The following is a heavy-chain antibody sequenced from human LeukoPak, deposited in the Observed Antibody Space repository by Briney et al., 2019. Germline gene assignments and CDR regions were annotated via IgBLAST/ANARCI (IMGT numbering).Heavy chain of an antibody. CDR2: INHSGST. V-gene: IGHV4-34*01. Sequence: PGGSLRLSCAASGFTFSSYSMNWVRQAPGKGLEWIGEINHSGSTNYNPSLKSRVTISVDTSKNQFSLKLSSVTAADTAVYYCARDSVGGWYHFDYWGQGTLVTVSS. D-gene: IGHD6-19*01. J-gene: IGHJ4*02. CDR1: GFTFSSYS. CDR3: ARDSVGGWYHFDY.